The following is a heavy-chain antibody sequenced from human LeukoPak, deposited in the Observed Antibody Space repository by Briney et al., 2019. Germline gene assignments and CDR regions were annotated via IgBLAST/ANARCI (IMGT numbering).Heavy chain of an antibody. Sequence: PGGSLRLSCAASGFTFGSYAMSWVRQAPGKGLEWVSSISGSGASTYYADSLKGRFTISRDNSHSTVYLQVNNLRVEDTAVYYCAKDYECWSGYLDHWGQGTLVIVSS. CDR2: ISGSGAST. CDR3: AKDYECWSGYLDH. D-gene: IGHD3/OR15-3a*01. V-gene: IGHV3-23*01. J-gene: IGHJ5*02. CDR1: GFTFGSYA.